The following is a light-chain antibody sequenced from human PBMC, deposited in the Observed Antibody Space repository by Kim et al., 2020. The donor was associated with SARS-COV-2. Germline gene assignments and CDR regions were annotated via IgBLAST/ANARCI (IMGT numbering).Light chain of an antibody. CDR2: DVS. CDR1: SSDVGGYNY. Sequence: QSALTQPASVSGSPGQSITISCTGTSSDVGGYNYVSWYQQYPGKAPKLMIYDVSKRPSGVSNRFSGSKSGDSASLTISGLQAEDEADYYCSSYTTTGGVFGGGTKLTVL. CDR3: SSYTTTGGV. V-gene: IGLV2-14*01. J-gene: IGLJ2*01.